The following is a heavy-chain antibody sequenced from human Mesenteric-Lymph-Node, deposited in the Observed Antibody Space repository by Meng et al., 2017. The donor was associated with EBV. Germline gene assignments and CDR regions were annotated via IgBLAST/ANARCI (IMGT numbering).Heavy chain of an antibody. CDR2: IYWDDDR. Sequence: QIPLKRSGPTLVKPAQTVTLTCPFSGFALTTRGVGVGWVRQPPGKALEWLALIYWDDDRRFTPSLKNRLTIAKDTSRDQVFLTLTDMDPVDTGTYYCAFSRLGDYFDSWGQGTLVTVSS. V-gene: IGHV2-5*02. J-gene: IGHJ4*02. CDR3: AFSRLGDYFDS. D-gene: IGHD3-10*01. CDR1: GFALTTRGVG.